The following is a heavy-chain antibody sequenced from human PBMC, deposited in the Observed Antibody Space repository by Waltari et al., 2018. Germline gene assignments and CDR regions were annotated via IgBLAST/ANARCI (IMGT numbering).Heavy chain of an antibody. Sequence: EVQLLESGGGLVQPGGSLRLSCAASGFTFSSYAMSWVRQAPGKGLEWVSAISGSGGSTYYADSVKGRFTISRDNSKNTLYLQMNSLRAEDTAVYYCALSWFRELSYYYYGMDVWGQGTTVTVSS. CDR2: ISGSGGST. CDR3: ALSWFRELSYYYYGMDV. CDR1: GFTFSSYA. J-gene: IGHJ6*02. D-gene: IGHD3-10*01. V-gene: IGHV3-23*01.